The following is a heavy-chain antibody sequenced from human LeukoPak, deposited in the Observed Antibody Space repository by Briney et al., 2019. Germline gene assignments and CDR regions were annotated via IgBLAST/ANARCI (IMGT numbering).Heavy chain of an antibody. CDR3: AKGSSLGDY. D-gene: IGHD5/OR15-5a*01. V-gene: IGHV3-30*18. Sequence: GRSLRLSCAASGFTFSSYGMHWVRQAPGKGLEWVAVISYDGSNKYYADSAKGRFTISRDNSKNTLYLQMNSLRAEDTAVYYCAKGSSLGDYWGQGTLVTVSS. J-gene: IGHJ4*02. CDR1: GFTFSSYG. CDR2: ISYDGSNK.